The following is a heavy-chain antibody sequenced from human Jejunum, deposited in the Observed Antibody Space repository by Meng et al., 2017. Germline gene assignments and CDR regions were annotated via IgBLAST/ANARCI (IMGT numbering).Heavy chain of an antibody. J-gene: IGHJ4*02. CDR1: GDSITSSNW. CDR3: ARALGTYGTFFDY. CDR2: IFHTGST. Sequence: VQLPESGAGLVKPSGALSLTCAVSGDSITSSNWWSWVRQPPGKGLEWIGEIFHTGSTNYNPSLRSRLTISVDKSKNQFSLKLSSVTAADTAVYYCARALGTYGTFFDYWGQGTLVTVSS. V-gene: IGHV4-4*02. D-gene: IGHD2-8*01.